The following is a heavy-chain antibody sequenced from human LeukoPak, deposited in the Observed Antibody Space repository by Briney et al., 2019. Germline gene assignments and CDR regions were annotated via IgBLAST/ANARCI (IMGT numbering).Heavy chain of an antibody. CDR3: AKDKHDLWGGFPFH. CDR1: GFTFINYA. J-gene: IGHJ4*02. D-gene: IGHD3-3*01. V-gene: IGHV3-23*01. CDR2: ISSRGVRT. Sequence: GGSLRLSYAASGFTFINYAMSWVRQAPGKGLEWVSGISSRGVRTYYADSVKGRFTISRDNSKNTLYLQMNSLRAEDTAEYYCAKDKHDLWGGFPFHWGQGTLVSVSS.